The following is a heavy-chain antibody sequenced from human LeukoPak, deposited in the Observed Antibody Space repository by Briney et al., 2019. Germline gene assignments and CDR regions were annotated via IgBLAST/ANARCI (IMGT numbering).Heavy chain of an antibody. J-gene: IGHJ6*03. CDR2: IYYSGST. D-gene: IGHD1-14*01. CDR3: ARETGGLAWGLYYYYYMDV. V-gene: IGHV4-59*12. CDR1: GGSISSYY. Sequence: SETLSLTCTVSGGSISSYYWSWIRQPPGKGLEWIGYIYYSGSTNYNPSLKSRVTISVDTSKNQFSLKLSSVTAADTAVYYCARETGGLAWGLYYYYYMDVWGKGTTVTVSS.